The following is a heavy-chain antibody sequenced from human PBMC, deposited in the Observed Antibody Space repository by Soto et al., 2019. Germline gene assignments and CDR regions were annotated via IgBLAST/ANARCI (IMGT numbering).Heavy chain of an antibody. CDR3: AKDLRQYQLLFGFDP. CDR1: GFTFSSYG. V-gene: IGHV3-30*18. J-gene: IGHJ5*02. Sequence: VQLVESGGGVVQPGRSLRLSCAASGFTFSSYGMHWVRQAPGKGLEWVAVISYDGSNKYYADSVKGRFTISRDNSKNTLYLQMNSLRAEDTAVYYCAKDLRQYQLLFGFDPWGQGTLVTVSS. D-gene: IGHD2-2*01. CDR2: ISYDGSNK.